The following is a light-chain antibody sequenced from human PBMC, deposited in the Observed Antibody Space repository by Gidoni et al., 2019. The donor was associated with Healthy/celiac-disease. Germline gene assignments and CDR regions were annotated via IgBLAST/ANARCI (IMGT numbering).Light chain of an antibody. CDR2: WAS. CDR1: QSVLYSSNNKNY. CDR3: QQYYSTPWT. V-gene: IGKV4-1*01. Sequence: DIVMTQSQDSLAVSLGERATINFKSSQSVLYSSNNKNYLAWYQQNPGQPPKLLIFWASTRESGVPDRFSGSGSWTDFTLTISSLQAEYVAVYYCQQYYSTPWTFGKGTKVEIK. J-gene: IGKJ1*01.